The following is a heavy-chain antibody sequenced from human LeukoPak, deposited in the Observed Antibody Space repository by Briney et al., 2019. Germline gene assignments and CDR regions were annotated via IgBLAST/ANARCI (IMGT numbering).Heavy chain of an antibody. V-gene: IGHV3-23*01. D-gene: IGHD6-6*01. CDR1: GFTFSSYA. Sequence: GRSLRLSCAASGFTFSSYAMSWVRQAPGKGLEWVSAISGSGGSTYYADSVKGRFTISRDNSKNTLYLQMNSLRAEDTAVYYCAKALVSSVVYYYMDVWGKGTTVTVSS. J-gene: IGHJ6*03. CDR2: ISGSGGST. CDR3: AKALVSSVVYYYMDV.